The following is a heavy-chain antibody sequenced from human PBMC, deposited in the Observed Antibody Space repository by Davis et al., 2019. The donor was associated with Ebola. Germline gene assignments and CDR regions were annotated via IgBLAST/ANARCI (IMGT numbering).Heavy chain of an antibody. CDR3: ARGFTYRFYYFDY. Sequence: SETLSLTCTVSGGSISSGDYYWSWIRQPPGKGLEWIGYIYYSGSTYYNPSLKSRVTISVDTSKNQFSLKLSSVTAADTAVYYCARGFTYRFYYFDYWGQGTLVTVSS. CDR1: GGSISSGDYY. J-gene: IGHJ4*02. V-gene: IGHV4-30-4*01. CDR2: IYYSGST. D-gene: IGHD3-3*01.